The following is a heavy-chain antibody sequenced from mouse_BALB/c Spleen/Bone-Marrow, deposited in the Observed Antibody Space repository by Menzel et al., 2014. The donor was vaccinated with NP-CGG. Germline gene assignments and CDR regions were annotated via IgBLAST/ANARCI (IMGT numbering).Heavy chain of an antibody. D-gene: IGHD2-1*01. CDR3: TRYGNYYFDY. J-gene: IGHJ2*01. Sequence: QVQLQQPGAELVKPGASVKLSCKASGYTFTSYYMHWVKQRPGQGLEWIGEINPSNGGTNFNEKFKSKATLTVDKSSSTAYMQLSSLTSEDSAVYCCTRYGNYYFDYLGQRTALTVSS. CDR2: INPSNGGT. CDR1: GYTFTSYY. V-gene: IGHV1S81*02.